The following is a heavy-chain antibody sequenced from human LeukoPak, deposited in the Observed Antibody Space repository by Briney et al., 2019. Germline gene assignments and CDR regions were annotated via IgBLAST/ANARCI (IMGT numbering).Heavy chain of an antibody. J-gene: IGHJ5*02. D-gene: IGHD3-22*01. V-gene: IGHV1-69*05. CDR1: GGTFSSYA. CDR3: ARSLRYYYDSSGYYPNWFDP. CDR2: IIPIFGTA. Sequence: SVKVSCKASGGTFSSYAISWVRQAPGQGLEWMGRIIPIFGTANYAQKFQGRVTITTDESTSTAYMELSSLRSEDTAVYYCARSLRYYYDSSGYYPNWFDPWGQGTLVTVSS.